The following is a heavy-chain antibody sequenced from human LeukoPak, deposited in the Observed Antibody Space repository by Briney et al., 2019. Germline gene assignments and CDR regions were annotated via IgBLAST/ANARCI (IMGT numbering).Heavy chain of an antibody. CDR1: GFTFSSHG. V-gene: IGHV3-23*01. CDR3: AKSATTVTSNFDY. CDR2: ISGSGGGT. Sequence: GGSLRLTCAASGFTFSSHGMSWVRQAPGKGLEWVSGISGSGGGTFYADSVRGRFTISRDNSKNTVYLQMNSLRAEDTAVYYCAKSATTVTSNFDYWGQGTLVTVSS. J-gene: IGHJ4*02. D-gene: IGHD4-17*01.